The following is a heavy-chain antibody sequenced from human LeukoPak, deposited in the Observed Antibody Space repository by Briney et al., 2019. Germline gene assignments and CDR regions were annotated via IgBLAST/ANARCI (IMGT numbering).Heavy chain of an antibody. D-gene: IGHD6-13*01. V-gene: IGHV1-2*02. CDR3: ARSKNIAAAGTGVGY. Sequence: GGSLRLSCAASEFTFSNFGMHWVRQAPGQGLEWMGWINPNSGGTNYAQKFQGRVTMTRDTSISTAYMELSRLRSDDTAVYYCARSKNIAAAGTGVGYWGQGTLVTVSS. J-gene: IGHJ4*02. CDR1: EFTFSNFG. CDR2: INPNSGGT.